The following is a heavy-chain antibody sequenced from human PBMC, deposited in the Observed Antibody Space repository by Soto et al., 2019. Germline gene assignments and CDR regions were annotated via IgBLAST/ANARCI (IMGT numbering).Heavy chain of an antibody. J-gene: IGHJ5*02. CDR3: ARQGYSYAFTNWFDP. D-gene: IGHD5-18*01. Sequence: SETLSLTCTVSGGSISSYYWSWVGQPPGKGLEWIGYIYYSGSTNYNPSLKSRVTISVDTSKNQFSLKLSSVTAADTAMYYCARQGYSYAFTNWFDPWGQGTLVTVSS. CDR1: GGSISSYY. CDR2: IYYSGST. V-gene: IGHV4-59*08.